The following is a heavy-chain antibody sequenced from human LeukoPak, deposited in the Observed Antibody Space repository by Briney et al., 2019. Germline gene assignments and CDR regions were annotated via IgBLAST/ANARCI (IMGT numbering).Heavy chain of an antibody. CDR1: GFSFGHYG. Sequence: GGSLRLSCTASGFSFGHYGMNWVRQAPGKGLEWVSYISSSGSTIYYADSVKGRFTISRDNAKNSLYLQMNSLRAEDTAVYYCARDSEQWLPVDDAFDIWGQGTMVTVSS. CDR3: ARDSEQWLPVDDAFDI. CDR2: ISSSGSTI. J-gene: IGHJ3*02. V-gene: IGHV3-48*04. D-gene: IGHD6-19*01.